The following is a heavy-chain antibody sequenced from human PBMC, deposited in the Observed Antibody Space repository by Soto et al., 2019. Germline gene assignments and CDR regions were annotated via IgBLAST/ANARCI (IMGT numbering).Heavy chain of an antibody. Sequence: QVQLVQSGAEVKKPGSSVKVSCKASGGTFSSYAISWVRQAPGQVLEWMGGIIPILGTANYAQKFQGRVTITAEDSTSTAYMELSSPRSEDTAVYYCARPVPAAGYYYGMDVWGQGTTVTDS. CDR3: ARPVPAAGYYYGMDV. D-gene: IGHD2-2*01. CDR1: GGTFSSYA. CDR2: IIPILGTA. V-gene: IGHV1-69*11. J-gene: IGHJ6*02.